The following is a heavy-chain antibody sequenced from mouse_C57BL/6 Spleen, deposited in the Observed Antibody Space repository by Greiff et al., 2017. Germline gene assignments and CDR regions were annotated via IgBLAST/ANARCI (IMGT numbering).Heavy chain of an antibody. V-gene: IGHV2-5*01. J-gene: IGHJ4*01. CDR1: GFSLTSYG. D-gene: IGHD4-1*01. CDR3: AKNWVWEGYYAMDY. CDR2: IWRGGST. Sequence: VQLQQSGPGLVQPSQSLSITCTVSGFSLTSYGVHWVRQSPGKGLEWLGVIWRGGSTDYNAAFMSRLSITKDNSKSQVFFKMNSLQADDTAIYXCAKNWVWEGYYAMDYWGQGTSVTVSS.